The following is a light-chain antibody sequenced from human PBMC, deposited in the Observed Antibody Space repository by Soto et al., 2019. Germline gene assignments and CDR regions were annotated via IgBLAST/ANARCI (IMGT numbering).Light chain of an antibody. CDR2: GVT. Sequence: QSALTQPPSASGSPGQSVTFSCTGTSSDVGTYDYVSWYQQYPGKAPKLLIYGVTRRPSGVPDRFSGSKSGNTAALTVSGLQAEDEAYYYCSSSAGRSMYVFGTGNKVTVL. CDR3: SSSAGRSMYV. J-gene: IGLJ1*01. V-gene: IGLV2-8*01. CDR1: SSDVGTYDY.